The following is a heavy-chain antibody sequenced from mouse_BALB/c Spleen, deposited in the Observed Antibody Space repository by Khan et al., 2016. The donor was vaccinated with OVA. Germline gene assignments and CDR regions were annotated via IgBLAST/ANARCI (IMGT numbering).Heavy chain of an antibody. CDR2: ISSGGGSYI. D-gene: IGHD1-1*01. CDR1: GFTFSKYA. J-gene: IGHJ2*01. Sequence: EVELVESGGGLVKPGDSLKLSCAASGFTFSKYAMSWVRQTPEKRLEWVATISSGGGSYIYYPDSVKGRFTISRDNAKNTLYLQMSSLRSEDTAMYYCSSVYFGYFDYWGQGTTLTVSS. CDR3: SSVYFGYFDY. V-gene: IGHV5-9-3*01.